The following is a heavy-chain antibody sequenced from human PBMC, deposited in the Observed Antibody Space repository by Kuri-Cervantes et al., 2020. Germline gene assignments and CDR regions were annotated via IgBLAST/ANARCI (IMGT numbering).Heavy chain of an antibody. V-gene: IGHV4-30-2*01. D-gene: IGHD3-9*01. Sequence: SETLSLTCAVSGGSISSGGYSWSWIRQPPGKGLEWIGYIYHSGSTYCNPSLKSRVTISVDTSKNQFSLKLSSVTAADTAVYYCARVADGYDILTGYTIDYWGQGTLVTVSS. CDR3: ARVADGYDILTGYTIDY. J-gene: IGHJ4*02. CDR1: GGSISSGGYS. CDR2: IYHSGST.